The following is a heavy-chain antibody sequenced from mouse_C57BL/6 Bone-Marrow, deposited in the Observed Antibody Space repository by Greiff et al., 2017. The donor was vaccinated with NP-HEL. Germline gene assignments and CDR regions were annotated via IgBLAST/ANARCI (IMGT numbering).Heavy chain of an antibody. D-gene: IGHD1-1*01. CDR1: GYTFTSYW. Sequence: QVQLQQPGAELVRPGTSVKLSCKASGYTFTSYWLHWVKQRPGQGLEWIGVIDPSDSYTNYNHKFKGKATLTVDTSSSTAYMQLSSLTSEDSAVYYCASFYYYGSSYGDYAMDYWGQGTSVTVSS. J-gene: IGHJ4*01. CDR2: IDPSDSYT. V-gene: IGHV1-59*01. CDR3: ASFYYYGSSYGDYAMDY.